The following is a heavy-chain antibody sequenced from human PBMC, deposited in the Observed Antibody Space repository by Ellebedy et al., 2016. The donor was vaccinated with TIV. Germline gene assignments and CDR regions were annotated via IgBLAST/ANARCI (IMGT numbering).Heavy chain of an antibody. CDR1: GYTFTGHY. J-gene: IGHJ5*02. D-gene: IGHD5-24*01. CDR2: INPKSGGT. V-gene: IGHV1-2*02. Sequence: AASVKVSCKASGYTFTGHYMHWVRQAPGQGLQWMGWINPKSGGTNYAQKFQGRVTMTRDTSISTAYMELSRLRSDDTAVYYCARDLGRDGYHPWGQGTLVTVSS. CDR3: ARDLGRDGYHP.